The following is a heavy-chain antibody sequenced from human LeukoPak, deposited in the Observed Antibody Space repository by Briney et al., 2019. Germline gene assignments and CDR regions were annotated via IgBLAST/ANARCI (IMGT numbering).Heavy chain of an antibody. D-gene: IGHD5-12*01. CDR1: GGSFSGYY. CDR2: INHSGST. J-gene: IGHJ6*02. CDR3: ARGRRLVATTPHRANYHYYGMDV. Sequence: SETLSLTCAVYGGSFSGYYWSWIRQPPGKGLEWIGEINHSGSTNYNPSLKSRVTISVDTSKNQFSLKLSSVTAADTAVYYCARGRRLVATTPHRANYHYYGMDVWGQGTTVTVSS. V-gene: IGHV4-34*01.